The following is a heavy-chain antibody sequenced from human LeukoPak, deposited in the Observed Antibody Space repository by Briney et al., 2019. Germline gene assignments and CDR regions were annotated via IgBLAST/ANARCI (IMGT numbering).Heavy chain of an antibody. CDR3: ASSCSGGSCSTPTRLDY. V-gene: IGHV4-34*01. CDR1: GVSFSGYY. D-gene: IGHD2-15*01. CDR2: INHSGST. J-gene: IGHJ4*02. Sequence: PSETLSLTCAVYGVSFSGYYWSWIRQPPGKGLEWIGEINHSGSTNYNPSLKSRVTISVDTSKNQFSLKLSSVTVADTAVYYCASSCSGGSCSTPTRLDYWGQGTLVTVSS.